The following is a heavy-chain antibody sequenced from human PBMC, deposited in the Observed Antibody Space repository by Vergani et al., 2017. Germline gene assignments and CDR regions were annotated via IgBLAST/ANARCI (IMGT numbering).Heavy chain of an antibody. Sequence: QVQLVQSGAEVKKPGASVKVSCKASGYTFTSYGISWVRQAPGQGLEWMGWISAYNGNTNYAQKLQGRVTMTTATSTSTAHMELRSLRSDDTAVYYCARTSPFGGYYDMLTGYYQTPYYFDYGGQGTLVTVSS. D-gene: IGHD3-9*01. J-gene: IGHJ4*02. CDR1: GYTFTSYG. CDR3: ARTSPFGGYYDMLTGYYQTPYYFDY. V-gene: IGHV1-18*01. CDR2: ISAYNGNT.